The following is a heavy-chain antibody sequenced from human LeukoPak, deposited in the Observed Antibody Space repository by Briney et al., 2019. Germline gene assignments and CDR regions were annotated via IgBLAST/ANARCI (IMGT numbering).Heavy chain of an antibody. CDR1: GYTFTSYG. D-gene: IGHD3-3*01. CDR2: ISFYNGNT. V-gene: IGHV1-18*01. CDR3: ARRASDLDHDFWSDYSMDV. J-gene: IGHJ6*03. Sequence: ASVKVSCKASGYTFTSYGISWMRQAPGPGLEWMGWISFYNGNTNYAQKLQGRVTMITDTSTSTAYMELRSLRSDDTAVYSWARRASDLDHDFWSDYSMDVWGKGTTVTVSS.